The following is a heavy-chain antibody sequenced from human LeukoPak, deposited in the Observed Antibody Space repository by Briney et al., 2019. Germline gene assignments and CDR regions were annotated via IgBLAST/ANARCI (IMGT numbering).Heavy chain of an antibody. J-gene: IGHJ4*02. D-gene: IGHD4-17*01. CDR1: GYPFTGYY. CDR2: INPNSGGT. Sequence: ASVKVSCKASGYPFTGYYMHWVRQAPGQGLEWMGWINPNSGGTNYAQKFQGRVTMTRDTSISTACMELSRLRSDDTAVYYCARGELRLRQSYKKYYFDYWGQGTLVTVSS. CDR3: ARGELRLRQSYKKYYFDY. V-gene: IGHV1-2*02.